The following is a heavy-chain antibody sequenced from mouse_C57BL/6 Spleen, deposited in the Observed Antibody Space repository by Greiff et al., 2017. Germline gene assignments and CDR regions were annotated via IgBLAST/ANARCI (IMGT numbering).Heavy chain of an antibody. CDR3: ARGGTAQAHFDY. J-gene: IGHJ2*01. V-gene: IGHV1-81*01. CDR1: GYTFTSYG. D-gene: IGHD3-2*02. CDR2: IYPRSGNT. Sequence: QVQLQQSGAELARPGASVKLSCKASGYTFTSYGISWVKQRTGQGLERSGEIYPRSGNTYYNEQFKGKATLTADKSSSTAYMELRSLTSEDSAVYFCARGGTAQAHFDYWGQGTTLTVSS.